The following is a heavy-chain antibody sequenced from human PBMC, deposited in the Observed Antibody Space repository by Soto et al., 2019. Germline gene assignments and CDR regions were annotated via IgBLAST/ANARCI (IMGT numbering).Heavy chain of an antibody. CDR2: IYYSGTT. Sequence: PSETLSITCTVSGGSISSGGYYWSWLRPHPGKGLEWIGYIYYSGTTYYNPSLKSRVTISVDTSKNQFSLKLSSVSAADTALYYCARCSLVVVPAPGFDPWGRGTLVTVSS. CDR3: ARCSLVVVPAPGFDP. CDR1: GGSISSGGYY. D-gene: IGHD2-2*01. V-gene: IGHV4-31*03. J-gene: IGHJ5*02.